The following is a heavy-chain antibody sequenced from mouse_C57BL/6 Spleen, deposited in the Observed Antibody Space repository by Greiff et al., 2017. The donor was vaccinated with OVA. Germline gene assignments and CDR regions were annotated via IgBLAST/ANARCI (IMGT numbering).Heavy chain of an antibody. V-gene: IGHV1-64*01. CDR2: IHPNSGST. CDR1: GYTFTSYW. CDR3: ARSLGRGYCYDY. J-gene: IGHJ2*01. D-gene: IGHD4-1*01. Sequence: QVHVKQPGAELVKPGASVKLSCKASGYTFTSYWMHWVKQRPGQGLEWIGMIHPNSGSTNYNAKFKSKATLSVDKSSSTAYLQLSSLTSEDSAVYNGARSLGRGYCYDYWGQGTTLTVSS.